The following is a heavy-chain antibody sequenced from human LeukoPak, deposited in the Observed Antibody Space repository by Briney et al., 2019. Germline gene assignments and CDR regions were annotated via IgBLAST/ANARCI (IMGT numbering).Heavy chain of an antibody. J-gene: IGHJ3*02. D-gene: IGHD3-3*01. CDR3: ARGLYYDFWRGYFRSGSSGDAFDI. V-gene: IGHV1-8*01. CDR1: GYTFTSYD. CDR2: MNPNSGNT. Sequence: ASVKVSCKASGYTFTSYDINWVRQATGQGLEWMGWMNPNSGNTGYAQKFQGRVTMTRNTSISTAYMELSSLRSEDTAVYYCARGLYYDFWRGYFRSGSSGDAFDIWGQGTMVTVSS.